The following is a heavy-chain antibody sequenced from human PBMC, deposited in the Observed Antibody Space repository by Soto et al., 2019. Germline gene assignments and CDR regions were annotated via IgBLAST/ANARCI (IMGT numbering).Heavy chain of an antibody. CDR1: GFTFSSYA. Sequence: GRTVRLSCAASGFTFSSYAMRCVRQAPGKGLEWVSAISGSGGSTYYADSVKGRFTISRDNSKNTLYLQMNSLRAEDTAVYYCAIHHYGPPVIDFCGPGTLLTVS. CDR2: ISGSGGST. V-gene: IGHV3-23*01. J-gene: IGHJ4*02. CDR3: AIHHYGPPVIDF. D-gene: IGHD4-17*01.